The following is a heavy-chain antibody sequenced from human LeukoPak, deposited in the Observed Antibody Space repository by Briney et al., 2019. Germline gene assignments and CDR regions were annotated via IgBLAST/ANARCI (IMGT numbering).Heavy chain of an antibody. CDR3: AILGVTSAFDI. CDR2: IKQDGSEK. D-gene: IGHD3-10*01. V-gene: IGHV3-7*01. J-gene: IGHJ3*02. Sequence: GGSLRLSCVASGFTFSTFWMNWVRQAPGKGLEWVANIKQDGSEKYYVDSVKGRFTTSRDNAKNSLYLQMNRLRADDTAVYYCAILGVTSAFDIWGQGTMVTVSS. CDR1: GFTFSTFW.